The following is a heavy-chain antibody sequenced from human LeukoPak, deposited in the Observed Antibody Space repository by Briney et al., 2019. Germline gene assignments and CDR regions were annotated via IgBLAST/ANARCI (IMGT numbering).Heavy chain of an antibody. J-gene: IGHJ4*02. V-gene: IGHV3-48*01. CDR1: GFTFSSYS. CDR2: IRSGGSIT. Sequence: GGSLRLSCGASGFTFSSYSMNWVRQAPGKGLEWVSYIRSGGSITRYADYVKGRFTISRDNAKNSLYLQMNSLRAEDTAVYYCARVIWSGYYQIDYWGQGTLVTVSS. CDR3: ARVIWSGYYQIDY. D-gene: IGHD3-3*01.